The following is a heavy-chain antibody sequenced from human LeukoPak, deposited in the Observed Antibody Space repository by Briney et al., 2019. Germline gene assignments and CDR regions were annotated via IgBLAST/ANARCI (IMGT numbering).Heavy chain of an antibody. CDR2: ISSSGSTI. CDR3: ARNSANNDY. CDR1: GFTFSDYY. D-gene: IGHD1-26*01. Sequence: GGSLRLSCAASGFTFSDYYMSWIRQAPGKGLEWDSYISSSGSTIHYVDSVKGRFTISRDNAKDSLYLQMNSLRAEDTAVYYCARNSANNDYWGQGTLVTVSS. V-gene: IGHV3-11*01. J-gene: IGHJ4*02.